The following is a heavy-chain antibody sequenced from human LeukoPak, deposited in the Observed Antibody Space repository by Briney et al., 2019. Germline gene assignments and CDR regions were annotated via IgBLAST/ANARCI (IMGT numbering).Heavy chain of an antibody. CDR2: IYTSGST. CDR1: GGSFSGYY. J-gene: IGHJ4*02. D-gene: IGHD3-9*01. V-gene: IGHV4-4*07. Sequence: SETLSLTCAVYGGSFSGYYWSWIRQPAGKGLEWIGRIYTSGSTNYNPSLKSRVTISVDTSKNQFSLKLSSVTAADTAVYYCARDADILTGYYLDYWGQGTLVTVSS. CDR3: ARDADILTGYYLDY.